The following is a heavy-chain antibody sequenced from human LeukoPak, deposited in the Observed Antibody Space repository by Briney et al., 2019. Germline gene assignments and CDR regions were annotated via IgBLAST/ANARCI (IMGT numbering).Heavy chain of an antibody. Sequence: PSETLSLTCTVSGGSISSSSYYWGWIRQPPGKGLEWIGSIYYSGSNYYNPCLKSRVTISVDTSKNQFSLKLSSVTPTDTAVFYCARQYTGIDYWGQGTLVTVSS. CDR2: IYYSGSN. CDR1: GGSISSSSYY. J-gene: IGHJ4*02. D-gene: IGHD2-2*02. CDR3: ARQYTGIDY. V-gene: IGHV4-39*01.